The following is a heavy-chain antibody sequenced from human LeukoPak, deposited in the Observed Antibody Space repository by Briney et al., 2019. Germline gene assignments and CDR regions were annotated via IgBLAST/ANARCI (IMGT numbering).Heavy chain of an antibody. CDR1: GFTFDDYG. V-gene: IGHV3-20*04. J-gene: IGHJ4*02. CDR2: INWNGGSI. CDR3: AKLPGVSAAGYFDY. Sequence: GGSLRLSCAASGFTFDDYGMGWVRQAPGEGLEWVSAINWNGGSIGYADSVKGRFTISRDDAKNSLYLQMNNLRAEDTALYYCAKLPGVSAAGYFDYWGQGTLVTVSS. D-gene: IGHD6-13*01.